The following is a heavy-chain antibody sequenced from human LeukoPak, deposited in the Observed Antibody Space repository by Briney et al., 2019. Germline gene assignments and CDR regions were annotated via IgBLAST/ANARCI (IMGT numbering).Heavy chain of an antibody. CDR2: IFPGDTNI. D-gene: IGHD4-17*01. Sequence: GESLKISCQGSGDSFADSWVGWVRQMPGKGLGWMGIIFPGDTNILYSPSFQGQVTISADKSINTAYLQWSSLKASDTAMYYCARVSTVTKGDYWGQGTLVTVSS. V-gene: IGHV5-51*01. J-gene: IGHJ4*02. CDR3: ARVSTVTKGDY. CDR1: GDSFADSW.